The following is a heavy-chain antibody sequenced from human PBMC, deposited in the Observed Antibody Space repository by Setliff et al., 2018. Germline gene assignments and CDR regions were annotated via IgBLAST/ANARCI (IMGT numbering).Heavy chain of an antibody. CDR3: ARDQDFWSGYYRASHYMDV. V-gene: IGHV4-59*12. CDR2: IHYSGSP. CDR1: GGSISSYY. Sequence: SETLSLTCTVSGGSISSYYWNWIRQPPGKGLEWIGYIHYSGSPNYHPSLKSRVSTSVDTSKNQFSLKLRSVTAADTAVYYCARDQDFWSGYYRASHYMDVWGKGTTVTVSS. J-gene: IGHJ6*03. D-gene: IGHD3-3*01.